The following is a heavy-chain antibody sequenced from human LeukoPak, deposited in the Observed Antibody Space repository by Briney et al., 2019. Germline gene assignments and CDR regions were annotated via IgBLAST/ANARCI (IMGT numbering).Heavy chain of an antibody. V-gene: IGHV3-30*04. J-gene: IGHJ4*02. D-gene: IGHD3-22*01. Sequence: PGGSLRLSCAASGFTFSNYAMHWVRQAPGKGLEWVAVISYDGSNKYYADSVKGRFTISRDNSKNTLYLQMNSLRAEDTAVFYCARGLAYYYASSAYLLDFWGQGTLVTVSS. CDR1: GFTFSNYA. CDR2: ISYDGSNK. CDR3: ARGLAYYYASSAYLLDF.